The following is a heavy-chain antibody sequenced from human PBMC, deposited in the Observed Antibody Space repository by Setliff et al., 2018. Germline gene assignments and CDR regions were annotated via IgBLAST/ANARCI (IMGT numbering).Heavy chain of an antibody. Sequence: GGSLRLSCAASGFTFTDYSMNWVRQAPGKGLEWISYISTSSSTIYYADSVKGRFTISRDIAKNSLYLQMNSLRAEDTAVYSCARARGYSYGPFDYWGQGTLVTVSS. J-gene: IGHJ4*02. V-gene: IGHV3-48*01. D-gene: IGHD5-18*01. CDR2: ISTSSSTI. CDR1: GFTFTDYS. CDR3: ARARGYSYGPFDY.